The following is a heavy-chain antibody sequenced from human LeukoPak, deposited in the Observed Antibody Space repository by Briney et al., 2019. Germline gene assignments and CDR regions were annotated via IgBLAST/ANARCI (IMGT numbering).Heavy chain of an antibody. Sequence: ASVKVSCKVSGYTLTELSMRWVRQAPGKGLEWMGGFDPEDGETIYAQKFQGRVTMTEDTSTDTAYMELSSLRSEDTAVYYCATRSDCSSTSCYRGRRHYWYFDLWGRGTLVTVSS. D-gene: IGHD2-2*01. J-gene: IGHJ2*01. CDR1: GYTLTELS. CDR2: FDPEDGET. V-gene: IGHV1-24*01. CDR3: ATRSDCSSTSCYRGRRHYWYFDL.